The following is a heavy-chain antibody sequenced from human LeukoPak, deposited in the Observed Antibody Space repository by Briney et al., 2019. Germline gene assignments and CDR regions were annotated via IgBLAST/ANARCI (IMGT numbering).Heavy chain of an antibody. CDR1: GGSFSGYY. J-gene: IGHJ5*02. CDR3: ARGYYGSGSYYNAWFDP. Sequence: SETLSLTCAVYGGSFSGYYWSWIRQPPGKGLEWIGEINHSGSTNYNPSLKSRVTISVDTSKNQFSLKLSSVTAADTAVYYCARGYYGSGSYYNAWFDPWGQGTLVTVSS. CDR2: INHSGST. V-gene: IGHV4-34*01. D-gene: IGHD3-10*01.